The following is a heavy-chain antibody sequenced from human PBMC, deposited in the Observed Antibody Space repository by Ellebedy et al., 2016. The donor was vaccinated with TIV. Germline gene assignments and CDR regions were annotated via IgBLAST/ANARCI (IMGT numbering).Heavy chain of an antibody. CDR2: IWYDGSNK. D-gene: IGHD3-10*01. CDR1: GFTFSSYG. J-gene: IGHJ6*02. CDR3: AREPMVRGVIRRGYAMDV. Sequence: GESLKISCAASGFTFSSYGMHWVRQAPGKGLEWVAVIWYDGSNKYYADSVKGRFTISRDNSKNTLYLQMSSLRAEDTAVYYCAREPMVRGVIRRGYAMDVWGQGTTVTVSS. V-gene: IGHV3-33*01.